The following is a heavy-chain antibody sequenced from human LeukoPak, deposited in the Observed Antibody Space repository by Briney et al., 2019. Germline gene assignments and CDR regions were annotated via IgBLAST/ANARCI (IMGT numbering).Heavy chain of an antibody. CDR1: GYTFTGYY. J-gene: IGHJ4*02. V-gene: IGHV1-2*02. D-gene: IGHD3-10*01. CDR3: ARASTMVRGVTSGIGY. CDR2: INPNSGGT. Sequence: WASVKVSCKASGYTFTGYYMHWVRQAPGQGLEWIGWINPNSGGTNYAQKFQGRVTMTRDTSISTAYMELSRLRSDDTAVYYCARASTMVRGVTSGIGYWGQGTLVTVSS.